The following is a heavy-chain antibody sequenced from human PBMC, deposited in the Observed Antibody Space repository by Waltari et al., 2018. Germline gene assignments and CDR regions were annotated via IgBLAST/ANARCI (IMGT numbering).Heavy chain of an antibody. CDR1: GGSISSSSYY. J-gene: IGHJ2*01. Sequence: QLQLQESGPGLVKPSATLSLTCTVSGGSISSSSYYWGWIRQPPGKGLEWIGSIYYSGSTYYNPSLKSRVTISVDTSKNQFSLKLSSVTAADTAVYYCARGKGATRYFDLWGRGTLVTVSS. CDR3: ARGKGATRYFDL. D-gene: IGHD2-15*01. V-gene: IGHV4-39*07. CDR2: IYYSGST.